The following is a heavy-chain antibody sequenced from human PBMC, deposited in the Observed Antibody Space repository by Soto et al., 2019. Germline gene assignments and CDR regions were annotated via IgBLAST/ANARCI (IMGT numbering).Heavy chain of an antibody. CDR2: ISYDGSNK. J-gene: IGHJ6*02. Sequence: QVQLVESGGGVVQPGRSLRLSCAASGFTFSSYAMHWVRQAPGKGLEWVAVISYDGSNKYYADSVKGRFTISRDNSKNTLYLQMNRLRAEDTAVYYCARDPYSYYYYGMDVWGQGTTVTVSS. CDR3: ARDPYSYYYYGMDV. CDR1: GFTFSSYA. V-gene: IGHV3-30-3*01. D-gene: IGHD2-21*01.